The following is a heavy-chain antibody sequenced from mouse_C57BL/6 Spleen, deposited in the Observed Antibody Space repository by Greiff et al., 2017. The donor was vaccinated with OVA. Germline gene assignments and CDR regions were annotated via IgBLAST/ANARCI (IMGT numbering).Heavy chain of an antibody. CDR2: ISDGGSYT. V-gene: IGHV5-4*01. D-gene: IGHD1-1*01. CDR3: ARDRDYGTLYWYFDV. Sequence: EVKLQESGGGLVKPGGSLKLSCAASGFTFSSYAMSWVRQTPEKRLEWVATISDGGSYTYYPDNVKGRFTISRDNAKNNLYLQMSHLKSEDTAMYYCARDRDYGTLYWYFDVWGTGTTVTVSS. CDR1: GFTFSSYA. J-gene: IGHJ1*03.